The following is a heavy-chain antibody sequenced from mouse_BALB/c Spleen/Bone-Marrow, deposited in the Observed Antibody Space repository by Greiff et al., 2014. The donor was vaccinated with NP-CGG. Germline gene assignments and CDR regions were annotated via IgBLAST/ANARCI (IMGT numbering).Heavy chain of an antibody. Sequence: EVKLEESGGDLVKPGGSLKLSCAASGFTFSNYGTSWVRQIPDKRLEWVATISSGGTYTFYPDSVKGRFTISRDNTKNTLTLQMTSLKSEDTAMYYCARRRDYDYFDYWGQGTTLTVSS. J-gene: IGHJ2*01. CDR2: ISSGGTYT. D-gene: IGHD2-4*01. V-gene: IGHV5-6*02. CDR3: ARRRDYDYFDY. CDR1: GFTFSNYG.